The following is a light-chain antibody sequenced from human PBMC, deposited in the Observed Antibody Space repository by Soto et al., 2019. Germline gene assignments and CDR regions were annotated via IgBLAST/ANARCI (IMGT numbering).Light chain of an antibody. J-gene: IGKJ4*01. V-gene: IGKV1-5*01. Sequence: DIQMTQSPYTLSASVGDRVTITCRASQSISSWLAWYQQKPGKAPKLLIYDASTLESGVPSRFSGSGSGTEFTFTISSLQPDDFATYYCQQYNSPLTFGGGTKV. CDR2: DAS. CDR1: QSISSW. CDR3: QQYNSPLT.